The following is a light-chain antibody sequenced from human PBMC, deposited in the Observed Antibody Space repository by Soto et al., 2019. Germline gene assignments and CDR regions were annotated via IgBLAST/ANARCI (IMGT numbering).Light chain of an antibody. V-gene: IGLV1-40*01. Sequence: QSVVTQPPSVSGAPGQRVTISCTGSSSNIGAGYDVHWYQQFPGTAPKLLIYGNNNRPSGVTDRFSGSKSGTSASLDITGLQAEDEADYYCQSFDTRLNSVVFGGGTKVTVI. J-gene: IGLJ2*01. CDR1: SSNIGAGYD. CDR3: QSFDTRLNSVV. CDR2: GNN.